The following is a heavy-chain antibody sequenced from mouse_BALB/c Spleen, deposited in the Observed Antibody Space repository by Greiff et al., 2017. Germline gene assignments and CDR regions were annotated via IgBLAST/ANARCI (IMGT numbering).Heavy chain of an antibody. V-gene: IGHV1-7*01. J-gene: IGHJ3*01. D-gene: IGHD1-2*01. CDR1: GYTFTSYW. CDR2: INPSTGYT. CDR3: ARRDFYYGYLAWFAY. Sequence: VQLQQSGAELAKPGASVKMSCKASGYTFTSYWMHWVKQRPGQGLEWIGYINPSTGYTEYNQKFKDKATLTADKSSSTAYMQLSSLTSEDSAVYYCARRDFYYGYLAWFAYWGQGTLVTVSA.